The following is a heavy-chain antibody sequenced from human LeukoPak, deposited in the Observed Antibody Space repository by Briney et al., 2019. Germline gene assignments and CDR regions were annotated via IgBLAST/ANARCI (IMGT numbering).Heavy chain of an antibody. J-gene: IGHJ4*02. V-gene: IGHV1-3*04. CDR1: GYTFTTYA. CDR2: INTGNGNT. D-gene: IGHD3-10*01. CDR3: ARGLVVRGVNGVTFDY. Sequence: ASVKVSCKTSGYTFTTYAMHWVRQALGQRPEWMGWINTGNGNTKYSQKFQGRVTNTRDTSASTAYMELSSLRSEDTAVYYCARGLVVRGVNGVTFDYWGQGTLVTVSS.